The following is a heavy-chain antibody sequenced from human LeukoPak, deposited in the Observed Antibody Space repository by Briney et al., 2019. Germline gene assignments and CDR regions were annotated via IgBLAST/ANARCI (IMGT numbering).Heavy chain of an antibody. CDR3: AKDMDYYYDSSGYYPRGDY. D-gene: IGHD3-22*01. J-gene: IGHJ4*02. Sequence: GGSLRLSCAASGFTFSSYWMSWVRQVPGKGLEWVAFIRYDGSNKYYADSVKGRFTISRDNSKNTLYLQMNSLRAEDTAVYYCAKDMDYYYDSSGYYPRGDYWGQGTLVTVSS. V-gene: IGHV3-30*02. CDR2: IRYDGSNK. CDR1: GFTFSSYW.